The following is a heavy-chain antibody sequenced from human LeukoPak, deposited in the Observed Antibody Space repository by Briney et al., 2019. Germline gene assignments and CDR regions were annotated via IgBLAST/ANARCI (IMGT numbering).Heavy chain of an antibody. J-gene: IGHJ3*02. V-gene: IGHV3-74*01. CDR3: AFPMTIVTPGSFDI. CDR1: GFTFSNYW. CDR2: INTDGSNT. Sequence: GGSLRLSCAAPGFTFSNYWMHWARHAPGKGLEWLSRINTDGSNTRYADSVKGRFTISRDNAKNTLYLQMNSLRADDTAVYFCAFPMTIVTPGSFDIWGQGTMVTVST. D-gene: IGHD4-17*01.